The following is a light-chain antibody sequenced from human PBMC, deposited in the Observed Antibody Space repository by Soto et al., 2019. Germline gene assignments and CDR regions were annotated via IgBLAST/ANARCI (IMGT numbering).Light chain of an antibody. Sequence: EIVLTQSPATLSLSPGERATLSCRASQSVSSYLAWYQQKPGQAPRLLIYDASNRATGIPARFSGSGSGTDFTLTSSSLEPEDFAVYYCQQRSNWPPGFGQGTKVEIK. CDR3: QQRSNWPPG. CDR2: DAS. CDR1: QSVSSY. V-gene: IGKV3-11*01. J-gene: IGKJ1*01.